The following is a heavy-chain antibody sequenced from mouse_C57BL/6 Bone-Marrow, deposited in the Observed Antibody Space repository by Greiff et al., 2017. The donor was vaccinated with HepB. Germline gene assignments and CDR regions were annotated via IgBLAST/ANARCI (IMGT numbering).Heavy chain of an antibody. V-gene: IGHV6-6*01. CDR2: IRNKANNHAT. CDR1: GFTFSDAW. CDR3: TRPMRGAYYFDY. Sequence: EVQVVESGGGLVQPGGSMKLSCAASGFTFSDAWMDWVRQSPEKGLEWVAEIRNKANNHATYYAESVKGRFTISRDDSKSSVYLQMNSLRAEDTGIYYCTRPMRGAYYFDYWGQGTTLTVSS. J-gene: IGHJ2*01. D-gene: IGHD6-5*01.